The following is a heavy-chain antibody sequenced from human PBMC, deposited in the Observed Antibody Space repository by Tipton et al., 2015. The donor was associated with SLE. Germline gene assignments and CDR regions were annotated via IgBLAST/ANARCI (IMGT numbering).Heavy chain of an antibody. CDR3: ARTPGGVQGQIWWYFDL. D-gene: IGHD1-14*01. CDR1: GFTFSSYG. V-gene: IGHV3-33*08. Sequence: SLRLSCAASGFTFSSYGMHWVRQAPGKGLEWLAVIWYDESQKYEGDSVKGRFTISRDNTKNTLYLQMNRLRAEDTAVYYCARTPGGVQGQIWWYFDLWGRGTLVTFSS. J-gene: IGHJ2*01. CDR2: IWYDESQK.